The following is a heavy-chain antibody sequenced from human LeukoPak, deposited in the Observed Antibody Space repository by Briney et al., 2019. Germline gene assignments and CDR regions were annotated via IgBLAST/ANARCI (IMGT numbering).Heavy chain of an antibody. J-gene: IGHJ3*02. V-gene: IGHV4-59*08. D-gene: IGHD3-22*01. Sequence: KPSETPSLTCTVSGGSISSYYWSWIRQPPGKGLEWIGYIYYSGSTNYNPSLKSRVTISVDTSKNQFSLKLTSVTAADTAVYFCARGPYSHGSSGAFDIWGQGTMVTVSS. CDR2: IYYSGST. CDR1: GGSISSYY. CDR3: ARGPYSHGSSGAFDI.